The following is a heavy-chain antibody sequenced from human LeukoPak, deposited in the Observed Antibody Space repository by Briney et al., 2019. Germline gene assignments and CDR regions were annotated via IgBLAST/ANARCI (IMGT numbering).Heavy chain of an antibody. CDR2: IWYDGSNK. CDR1: GFTFSSYG. D-gene: IGHD3-10*01. CDR3: ARDGSGTRYYYMDV. J-gene: IGHJ6*03. Sequence: GGSLRLSCAASGFTFSSYGMHWVRQAPGKGLEWVAVIWYDGSNKYYADSVKGRFTISRDNSKNTLYLQMNSLRAEDTAVYYCARDGSGTRYYYMDVWGKGTTVTVSS. V-gene: IGHV3-33*01.